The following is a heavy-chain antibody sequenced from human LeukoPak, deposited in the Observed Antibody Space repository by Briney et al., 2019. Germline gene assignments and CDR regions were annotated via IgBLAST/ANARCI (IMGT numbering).Heavy chain of an antibody. V-gene: IGHV3-30-3*01. CDR3: ARDVAYYYDSSGYFH. D-gene: IGHD3-22*01. J-gene: IGHJ4*02. CDR2: ISYDGSNK. CDR1: GFTFSSYA. Sequence: PGGSLRLSCAASGFTFSSYAMHWVRQAPGKGLEWVAVISYDGSNKYYADSVKGRFTISRDNSKNTLYLQMNSLRAEDTAVYYCARDVAYYYDSSGYFHWGQGTLVTVSS.